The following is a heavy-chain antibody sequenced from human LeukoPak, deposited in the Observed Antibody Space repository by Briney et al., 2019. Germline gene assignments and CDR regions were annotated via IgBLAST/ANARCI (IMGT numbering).Heavy chain of an antibody. J-gene: IGHJ4*02. D-gene: IGHD5-18*01. CDR2: IGNTET. CDR1: GFPFETNA. Sequence: GGSLRLSCATSGFPFETNAMSWVRQAPGEGLEWVATIGNTETFYADSVTGRFTISRDNSKNTVSLQMNRLRVEDTAIYYCAKDWIQFNQVFDCFDSWGQGTLVTVSS. V-gene: IGHV3-23*01. CDR3: AKDWIQFNQVFDCFDS.